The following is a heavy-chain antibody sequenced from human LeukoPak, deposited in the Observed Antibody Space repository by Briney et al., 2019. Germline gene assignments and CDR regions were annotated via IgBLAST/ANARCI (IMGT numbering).Heavy chain of an antibody. CDR2: INHSGST. V-gene: IGHV4-34*01. Sequence: PSETLSLTCAVYGGSFSGYYWSWIRQPPGKGLEWIGEINHSGSTNYNPSLKSRVTISVDTSKNQFSLKLSSVTAPDTAVYYCARGSGKVRSHIGRRVWLDYWGQGTLVTVSS. D-gene: IGHD3-10*01. J-gene: IGHJ4*02. CDR3: ARGSGKVRSHIGRRVWLDY. CDR1: GGSFSGYY.